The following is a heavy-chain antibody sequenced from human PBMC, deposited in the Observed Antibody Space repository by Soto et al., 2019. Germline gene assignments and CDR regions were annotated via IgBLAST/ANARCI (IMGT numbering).Heavy chain of an antibody. D-gene: IGHD2-15*01. CDR1: GFTFSSYA. J-gene: IGHJ6*02. V-gene: IGHV3-30-3*01. Sequence: PGGSLRLSCAASGFTFSSYAMHWVRQAPGKGLGWVAVISYDGSNKYYADSVKGRFTISRDNSKNTLYLQMNSLRAEDTAVYYCARAGLGYCSGGSCYYYYGMDVWGQGTTVTVSS. CDR3: ARAGLGYCSGGSCYYYYGMDV. CDR2: ISYDGSNK.